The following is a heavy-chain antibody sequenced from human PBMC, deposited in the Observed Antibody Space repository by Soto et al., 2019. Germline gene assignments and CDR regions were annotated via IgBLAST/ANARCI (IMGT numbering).Heavy chain of an antibody. Sequence: EVQLLESGGGLVQPGGSLRLSCAASGFTFSSYAMSWVRQAPGKGLEWVSAISGSGGSTYYADSVKGRFTISRDNSKNTLYLQMNSLGAEDTAVYYCAKWGYDSSGYHGGDYWGQGTLVTVSS. CDR1: GFTFSSYA. J-gene: IGHJ4*02. V-gene: IGHV3-23*01. CDR2: ISGSGGST. CDR3: AKWGYDSSGYHGGDY. D-gene: IGHD3-22*01.